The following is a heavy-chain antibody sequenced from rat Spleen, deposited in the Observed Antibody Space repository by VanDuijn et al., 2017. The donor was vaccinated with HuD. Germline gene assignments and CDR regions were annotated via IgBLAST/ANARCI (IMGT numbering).Heavy chain of an antibody. CDR1: GFTFSAFP. Sequence: EVQLVESGGGLVQPGRSMKLSCVASGFTFSAFPMAWVRQAPTKGLEWVATIRPSGGITYYRDSVKGRFTISNDSAKSTLYLQMNSLTAEDTATYYSTRGRTYYGYTLDYWGQGVMVTVSS. CDR3: TRGRTYYGYTLDY. V-gene: IGHV5-46*01. CDR2: IRPSGGIT. J-gene: IGHJ2*01. D-gene: IGHD1-9*01.